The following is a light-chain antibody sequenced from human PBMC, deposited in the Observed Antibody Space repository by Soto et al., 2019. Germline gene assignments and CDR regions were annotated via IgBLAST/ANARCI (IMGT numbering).Light chain of an antibody. CDR3: QQHSNWPLT. Sequence: EIVMTQSPATLSVSPGERATLSCRASQSVSSYLAWYQQKPGQAPRLLIYDASNRATGIPARFSGSGSGTDFTLTISSLEPEDFAVYYCQQHSNWPLTFGGGTKV. V-gene: IGKV3-11*01. J-gene: IGKJ4*01. CDR1: QSVSSY. CDR2: DAS.